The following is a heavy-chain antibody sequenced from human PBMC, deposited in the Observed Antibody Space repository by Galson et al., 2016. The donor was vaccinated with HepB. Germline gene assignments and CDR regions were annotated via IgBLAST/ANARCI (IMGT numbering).Heavy chain of an antibody. V-gene: IGHV1-69*13. CDR1: GVTFNTYP. D-gene: IGHD3-22*01. CDR2: IIPISGTS. Sequence: SVKVSCKASGVTFNTYPISWVRQAPGQGLEWMGGIIPISGTSKYAQKFQGRVTITADESTSTAYKELSSLRSEDTAIYYCATEDSSGFFDYWGQGTLVTVSS. CDR3: ATEDSSGFFDY. J-gene: IGHJ4*02.